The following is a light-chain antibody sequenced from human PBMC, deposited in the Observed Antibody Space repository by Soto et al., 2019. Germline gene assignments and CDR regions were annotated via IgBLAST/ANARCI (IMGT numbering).Light chain of an antibody. CDR1: QSISSW. J-gene: IGKJ1*01. Sequence: DIQMTQSPSTLSAFVGDRVTITCRASQSISSWLAWYQQKPGKAPKLLIYKASNLESGVPSRFSGSGSGTDFTLTISSLQPDDFATYYCHQYSSPPWTFDQGTKVESK. V-gene: IGKV1-5*03. CDR3: HQYSSPPWT. CDR2: KAS.